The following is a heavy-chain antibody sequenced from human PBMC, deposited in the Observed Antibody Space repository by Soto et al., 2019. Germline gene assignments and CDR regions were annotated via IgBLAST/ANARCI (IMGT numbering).Heavy chain of an antibody. D-gene: IGHD2-15*01. CDR1: RDTVSNSV. CDR2: INAGNGNT. J-gene: IGHJ3*01. Sequence: GVSVEVGCTASRDTVSNSVTALVRKGPGQRLEWMGWINAGNGNTKYSQKFQGRVTITRDTSASTAYMELSSLRSEDTAVYYCARAPSVAGYCRGGSGRDSGASDFWCQVTRVTVSS. CDR3: ARAPSVAGYCRGGSGRDSGASDF. V-gene: IGHV1-3*01.